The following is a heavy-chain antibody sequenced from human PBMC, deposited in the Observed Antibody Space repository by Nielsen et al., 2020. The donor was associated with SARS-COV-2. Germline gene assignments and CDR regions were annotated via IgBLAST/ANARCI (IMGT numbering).Heavy chain of an antibody. Sequence: GSLRLSCTVSGGSISSYYWSWIRQPPGKGLEWIGYIYYSGSTYYNPSLKSRVTISVDTSKNQFSLKLSSVTAADTAVYYCARRGYGGPRAFDIWGQGTMVTVSS. J-gene: IGHJ3*02. CDR2: IYYSGST. V-gene: IGHV4-59*08. CDR1: GGSISSYY. D-gene: IGHD4-23*01. CDR3: ARRGYGGPRAFDI.